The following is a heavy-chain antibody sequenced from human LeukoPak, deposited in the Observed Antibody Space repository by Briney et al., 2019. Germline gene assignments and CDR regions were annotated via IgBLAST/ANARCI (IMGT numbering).Heavy chain of an antibody. J-gene: IGHJ3*02. CDR1: GGSISSYY. CDR3: ARQYYYDSSGYRRNDAFDI. CDR2: IYTSGST. V-gene: IGHV4-4*09. D-gene: IGHD3-22*01. Sequence: SETLSLTCTVSGGSISSYYWSWIRQPPGKGLEWIGYIYTSGSTNYNPSLKSRVTVSVDTSKNQFSLKLSSVTAADTAVYYCARQYYYDSSGYRRNDAFDIWGQGTMATVSS.